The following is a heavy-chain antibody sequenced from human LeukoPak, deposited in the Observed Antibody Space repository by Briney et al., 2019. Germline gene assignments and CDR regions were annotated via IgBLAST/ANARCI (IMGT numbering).Heavy chain of an antibody. Sequence: GGSLRLSCAASGFTFSSYAMHWVRQAPGKGLEWVAVISYDGSNKYYAESVKGRFTISRDNSKNTLYLQMNSLRAEDTAVYYCAKGDYGDPPYWGQGTLVTVSS. V-gene: IGHV3-30-3*01. CDR2: ISYDGSNK. CDR1: GFTFSSYA. D-gene: IGHD4-17*01. CDR3: AKGDYGDPPY. J-gene: IGHJ4*02.